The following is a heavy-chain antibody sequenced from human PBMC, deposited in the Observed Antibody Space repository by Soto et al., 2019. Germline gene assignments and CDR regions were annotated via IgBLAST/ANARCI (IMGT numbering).Heavy chain of an antibody. D-gene: IGHD6-13*01. CDR1: GDSISSYY. V-gene: IGHV4-59*01. CDR3: ASDRHTSSWYKY. J-gene: IGHJ4*02. Sequence: ETLSLTCTVSGDSISSYYWSWIRQPPGKGLEWIGYIYFGGSTDYNPSLKSRVTMSVDTSKNQFSLNLYSVTAADTAVYYCASDRHTSSWYKYWGQGTLVTVSS. CDR2: IYFGGST.